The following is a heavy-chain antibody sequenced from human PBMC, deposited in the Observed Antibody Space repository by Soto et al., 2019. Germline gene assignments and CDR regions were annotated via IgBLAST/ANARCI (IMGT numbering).Heavy chain of an antibody. Sequence: QVQLQESGPGLVKPSETLSLTCNVSGGSISAYYLMWIRQPPGKGLEWIGYISYSGTTNYSPSLENRVPISIATSKRQRSLRLSSVTTADTAVHYCARSGYQDWSGPAPSADYWGQGTLVTVSS. D-gene: IGHD3-3*01. CDR2: ISYSGTT. J-gene: IGHJ4*02. CDR3: ARSGYQDWSGPAPSADY. V-gene: IGHV4-59*01. CDR1: GGSISAYY.